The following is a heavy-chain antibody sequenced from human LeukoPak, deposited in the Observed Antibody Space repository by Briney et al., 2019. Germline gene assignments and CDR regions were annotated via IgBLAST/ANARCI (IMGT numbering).Heavy chain of an antibody. CDR3: ARAPSRSSWYVGYYYYYYGMDV. CDR2: IWYDGSNK. D-gene: IGHD6-13*01. J-gene: IGHJ6*02. V-gene: IGHV3-33*01. CDR1: GFTFSSYG. Sequence: GGSLRLSCAGSGFTFSSYGMHWVRQAPGKGLEWVAVIWYDGSNKYYADSVKGRFTISRDNSKNTLYLQMNSLRAEDTAVYYCARAPSRSSWYVGYYYYYYGMDVWGQGTTVTVSS.